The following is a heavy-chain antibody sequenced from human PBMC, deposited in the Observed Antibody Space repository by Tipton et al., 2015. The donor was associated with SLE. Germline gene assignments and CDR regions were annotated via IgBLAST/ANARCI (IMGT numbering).Heavy chain of an antibody. V-gene: IGHV4-59*01. CDR3: ARDRYCGAGICFDWYFDL. Sequence: TLSLTYTVSGGSISGYYWSWVRQPPGQGLEWIGYIHYRGSTNYNPSLKSRVTISLGTSENQFSLKLSSVTAADTAVYYCARDRYCGAGICFDWYFDLWGRGTLFTVSS. CDR1: GGSISGYY. D-gene: IGHD2-15*01. J-gene: IGHJ2*01. CDR2: IHYRGST.